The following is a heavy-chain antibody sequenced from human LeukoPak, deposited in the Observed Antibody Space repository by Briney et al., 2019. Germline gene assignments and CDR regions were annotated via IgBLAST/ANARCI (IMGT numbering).Heavy chain of an antibody. CDR2: ISSSGSTI. CDR3: ARDAEDYYGSGSYYNPPLDY. V-gene: IGHV3-11*04. J-gene: IGHJ4*02. CDR1: GFTFSDYY. D-gene: IGHD3-10*01. Sequence: GGSLRPSCAVSGFTFSDYYMSWIRQAPGKGPEWVSYISSSGSTIYYADSVKGRFTISRDNAKNSLYLQMNSLRAEDTAVYYCARDAEDYYGSGSYYNPPLDYWGQGTLVTVSS.